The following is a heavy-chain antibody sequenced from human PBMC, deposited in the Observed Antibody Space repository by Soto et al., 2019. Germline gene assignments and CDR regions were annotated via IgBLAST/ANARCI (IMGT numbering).Heavy chain of an antibody. Sequence: ASVKVSCKSSGGTFSSHSINWVRQAPGQGLEWLGGIIPIFGPANFAKKFQGRVTITADESTTTAYMELSSLRSEDTAVYYCARQVVPAARLYYYYYGMDVWGQGTTVTVSS. CDR2: IIPIFGPA. CDR3: ARQVVPAARLYYYYYGMDV. CDR1: GGTFSSHS. V-gene: IGHV1-69*13. J-gene: IGHJ6*02. D-gene: IGHD2-2*01.